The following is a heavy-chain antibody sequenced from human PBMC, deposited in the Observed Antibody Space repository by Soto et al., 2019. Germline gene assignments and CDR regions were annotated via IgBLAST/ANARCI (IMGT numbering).Heavy chain of an antibody. CDR3: ARLATKKRDIVVVPAAIGLASMFDP. CDR1: GGSFSGYY. J-gene: IGHJ5*02. D-gene: IGHD2-2*01. V-gene: IGHV4-34*01. CDR2: INHSGST. Sequence: SETLSLTCAVYGGSFSGYYWSWIRQPPGKGLEWIGEINHSGSTNYNPSLKSRVTISVDTSKNQFSLKLSSVTAADTAVYYCARLATKKRDIVVVPAAIGLASMFDPWGQGTLVTVSS.